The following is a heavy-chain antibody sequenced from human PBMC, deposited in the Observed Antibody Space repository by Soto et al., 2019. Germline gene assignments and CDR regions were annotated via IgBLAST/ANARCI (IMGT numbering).Heavy chain of an antibody. CDR2: TYYRSKWYN. J-gene: IGHJ6*02. Sequence: PSQTLSLTCAISGDSVSSNSAAWNWIRQSPSRGLEWLGRTYYRSKWYNDYAVSVKSRITINPDTSKNQFSLQLNSVTPEDTAVYYCARVRAKTEDVTGYSSSWYDYYGMDVWGQGTTVTVSS. CDR3: ARVRAKTEDVTGYSSSWYDYYGMDV. D-gene: IGHD6-13*01. CDR1: GDSVSSNSAA. V-gene: IGHV6-1*01.